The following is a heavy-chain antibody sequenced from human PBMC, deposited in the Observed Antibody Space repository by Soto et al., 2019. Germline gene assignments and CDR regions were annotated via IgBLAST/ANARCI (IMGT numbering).Heavy chain of an antibody. V-gene: IGHV1-8*01. CDR1: GYTFINYD. CDR3: SRTPGDY. CDR2: MNPKSGKT. D-gene: IGHD2-15*01. Sequence: ASVKFSCKTSGYTFINYDINWVRQAPGKGLEWMGLMNPKSGKTGYAQKFQGRVSMTRDTPTSTAYMELNSLRSEDTATYYCSRTPGDYWGQGTLVTVSS. J-gene: IGHJ4*02.